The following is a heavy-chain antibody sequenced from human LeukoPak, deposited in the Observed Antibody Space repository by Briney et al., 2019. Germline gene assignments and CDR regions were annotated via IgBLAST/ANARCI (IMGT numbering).Heavy chain of an antibody. Sequence: SETLSLTCTVTGGSIIGYYWSWIRQPPGKGLEWIGFIYYSGTTNYNPSPKSRVTVSVDTSKNQFSLMLSSVTAADTAVYYCARMTSYSSGCYFDYWGQGTLVTVSS. CDR1: GGSIIGYY. J-gene: IGHJ4*02. CDR2: IYYSGTT. V-gene: IGHV4-59*01. CDR3: ARMTSYSSGCYFDY. D-gene: IGHD6-19*01.